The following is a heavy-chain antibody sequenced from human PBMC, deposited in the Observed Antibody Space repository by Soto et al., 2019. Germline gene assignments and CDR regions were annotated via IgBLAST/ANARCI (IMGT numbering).Heavy chain of an antibody. D-gene: IGHD6-19*01. CDR2: ISYDGSNK. V-gene: IGHV3-30*18. CDR1: GFTFSSYG. J-gene: IGHJ4*02. CDR3: AKEIGYSSGWSRFDY. Sequence: GGSLRLSCAASGFTFSSYGMHWVRQAPGKGLEWVAVISYDGSNKYYADSVKGRFTISRDNSKNTLYLQMNSLRAEDTAVYYCAKEIGYSSGWSRFDYWGQGTLVTVSS.